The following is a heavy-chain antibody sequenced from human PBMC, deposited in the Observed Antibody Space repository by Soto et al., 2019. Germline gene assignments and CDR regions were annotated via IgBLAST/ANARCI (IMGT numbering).Heavy chain of an antibody. V-gene: IGHV1-8*02. Sequence: ASVKVSCKASGYTFTSYDINWVRQATGQGLEWMGWMNPNSGNTGHAQKFQGRVTMTRNTSISTAYMELSSLRSEDTAVYYCARGGGFWSFYYYYGMDVWGQGTTATVSS. CDR3: ARGGGFWSFYYYYGMDV. CDR1: GYTFTSYD. D-gene: IGHD3-3*01. CDR2: MNPNSGNT. J-gene: IGHJ6*02.